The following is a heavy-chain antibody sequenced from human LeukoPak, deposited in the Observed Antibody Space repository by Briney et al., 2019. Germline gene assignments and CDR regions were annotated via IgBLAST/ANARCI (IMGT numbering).Heavy chain of an antibody. CDR1: GFTFSSFA. Sequence: GGSLRLSCAASGFTFSSFAMSWVRQAPGKGLEWVSYISSSGSTIYYADSVKGRFTISRDNAKNSLYLQMNSLRAEDTAVYYCARDRRYSGYDPLFRNAYRYMDAWGKGTTVTISS. CDR2: ISSSGSTI. V-gene: IGHV3-48*03. D-gene: IGHD5-12*01. J-gene: IGHJ6*03. CDR3: ARDRRYSGYDPLFRNAYRYMDA.